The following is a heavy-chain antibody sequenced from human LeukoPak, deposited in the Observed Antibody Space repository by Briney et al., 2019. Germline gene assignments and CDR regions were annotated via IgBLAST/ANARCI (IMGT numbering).Heavy chain of an antibody. CDR3: ARELYYYYYMDV. J-gene: IGHJ6*03. Sequence: GGSLRLSCAASGFTFSSYSMNWVRRTPGKGLEWVSSITTSSSYMFYADSVRGRFTISRDNAENSLYLQMNSLRAEDTAVYYCARELYYYYYMDVWGKGTTVTVSS. V-gene: IGHV3-21*01. CDR2: ITTSSSYM. CDR1: GFTFSSYS.